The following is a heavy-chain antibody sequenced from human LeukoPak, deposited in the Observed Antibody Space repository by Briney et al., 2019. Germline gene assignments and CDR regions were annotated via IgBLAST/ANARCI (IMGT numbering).Heavy chain of an antibody. V-gene: IGHV3-9*01. CDR3: AREGYNSGWYDWFDP. Sequence: GGSLRLSCAASGCTFDDYAMHWVRQAPGKGLEWVSGISWNSGSIGYADSVKGRFTISRDNTKNSLYLQMNSLRAEDTAVYYCAREGYNSGWYDWFDPWGQGSLVTVSS. CDR1: GCTFDDYA. J-gene: IGHJ5*02. CDR2: ISWNSGSI. D-gene: IGHD6-19*01.